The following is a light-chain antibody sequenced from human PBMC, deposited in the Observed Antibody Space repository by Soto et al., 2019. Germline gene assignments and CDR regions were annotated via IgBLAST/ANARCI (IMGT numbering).Light chain of an antibody. CDR3: QQSGSSPPFI. CDR1: QSVSNRE. Sequence: EILLTQSPGTLSLSLGERATLSCRASQSVSNRELAWYQQKPGQAPRLLIYGASNRAAGISDRFSGSGSGKDFTLTNSRLEPEDSAVYYCQQSGSSPPFIFGPGTKVEIK. J-gene: IGKJ3*01. V-gene: IGKV3-20*01. CDR2: GAS.